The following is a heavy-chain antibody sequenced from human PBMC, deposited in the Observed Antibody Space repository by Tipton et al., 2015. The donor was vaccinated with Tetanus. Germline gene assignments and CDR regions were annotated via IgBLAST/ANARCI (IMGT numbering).Heavy chain of an antibody. CDR1: GGSFSGYL. V-gene: IGHV4-34*01. CDR2: INEGGST. Sequence: GLVKPSKTLSLTCSVSGGSFSGYLWSWVRQPSGKGLEWIGEINEGGSTNYNPSLESRVSISVDTSKHRFSLKVNSVIAADTATYYCARWIGVIPVTGNDAFDVWGPGAMVTVSS. J-gene: IGHJ3*01. D-gene: IGHD3-16*01. CDR3: ARWIGVIPVTGNDAFDV.